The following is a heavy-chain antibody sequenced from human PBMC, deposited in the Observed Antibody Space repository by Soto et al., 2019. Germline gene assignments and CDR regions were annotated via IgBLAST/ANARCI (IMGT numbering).Heavy chain of an antibody. J-gene: IGHJ4*02. CDR2: IYYSGST. D-gene: IGHD2-21*01. CDR1: GGSISIYY. Sequence: SETLSLTCTVSGGSISIYYWSWIRQPPGKGLEWLGYIYYSGSTDYNPSLKSRVTILVDTSKNQFSLKLTAVTAADTAVYYCARDCGGPFDSWGQGTLVTVS. V-gene: IGHV4-59*01. CDR3: ARDCGGPFDS.